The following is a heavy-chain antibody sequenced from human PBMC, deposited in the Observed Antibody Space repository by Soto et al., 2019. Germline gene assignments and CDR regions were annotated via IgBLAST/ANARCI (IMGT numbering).Heavy chain of an antibody. CDR1: GFRFSDHY. V-gene: IGHV3-11*01. D-gene: IGHD3-10*01. CDR3: ASDPYYYAAGF. J-gene: IGHJ4*02. Sequence: GGSLRLSCAASGFRFSDHYMTCSRRAPGKGLQWVSKISGDGTTIYYADSVKGRFTVSRDNAKNSVSLQMNSLTAEDTAVYYCASDPYYYAAGFWGQGTLVTVSS. CDR2: ISGDGTTI.